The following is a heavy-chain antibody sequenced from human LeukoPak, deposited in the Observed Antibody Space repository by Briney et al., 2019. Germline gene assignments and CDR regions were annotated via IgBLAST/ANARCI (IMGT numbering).Heavy chain of an antibody. Sequence: GGSLRLSCAASGFTFSSYAMSWVRQAPGKGLEWVSAISGSGGSTYYADSVKGRFTISRDNSKNTLYLQMNSLRAEDAAVYYCAKDHRGAIFGVVIPYYFDYWGQGTLVTVSS. CDR3: AKDHRGAIFGVVIPYYFDY. D-gene: IGHD3-3*01. V-gene: IGHV3-23*01. CDR2: ISGSGGST. J-gene: IGHJ4*02. CDR1: GFTFSSYA.